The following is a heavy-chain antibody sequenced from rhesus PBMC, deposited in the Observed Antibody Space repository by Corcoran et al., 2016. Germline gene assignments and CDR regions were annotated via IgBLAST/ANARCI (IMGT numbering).Heavy chain of an antibody. CDR2: FSGSGGNT. CDR1: GGSISSNY. CDR3: ARRRGSWNYFDY. D-gene: IGHD6-25*01. J-gene: IGHJ4*01. Sequence: QLQLQESGPGLVKPSETLSLTCAVSGGSISSNYWSWIRQPPGKGLEWIGRFSGSGGNTDYNPSPKSRVTISTDTSKNQFSLKLSSVTAADTAVFYCARRRGSWNYFDYWGQGVLVTVSS. V-gene: IGHV4-173*01.